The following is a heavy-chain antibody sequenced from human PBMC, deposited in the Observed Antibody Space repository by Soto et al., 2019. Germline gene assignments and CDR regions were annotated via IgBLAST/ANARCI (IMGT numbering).Heavy chain of an antibody. Sequence: QVQLVESGGGVVHPGRSLRLSCAASGFTFSSYGMHWVRQAPGKGLEWVAVIWYDGSNKYYADSVKGRFTISRDNSKNTLYLQMNSLRAEDTAVYYCARDLVKVRVMDVWGQGTTVTVSS. J-gene: IGHJ6*02. V-gene: IGHV3-33*01. CDR1: GFTFSSYG. CDR2: IWYDGSNK. CDR3: ARDLVKVRVMDV.